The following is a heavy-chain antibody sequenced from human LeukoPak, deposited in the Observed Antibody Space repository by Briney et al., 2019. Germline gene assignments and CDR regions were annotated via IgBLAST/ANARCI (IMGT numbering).Heavy chain of an antibody. V-gene: IGHV3-7*01. CDR2: VKQDGSEK. CDR1: GFTFSSYW. CDR3: ARDDYDILTGYYPLPSYGMDV. J-gene: IGHJ6*02. D-gene: IGHD3-9*01. Sequence: PGGSLRLSCAASGFTFSSYWMSWVRQAPGKGLEWVANVKQDGSEKYYVDSVKGRFTISRDNAKNPLYLQMNSLRAEDTAVYYCARDDYDILTGYYPLPSYGMDVWGQGTTVTVSS.